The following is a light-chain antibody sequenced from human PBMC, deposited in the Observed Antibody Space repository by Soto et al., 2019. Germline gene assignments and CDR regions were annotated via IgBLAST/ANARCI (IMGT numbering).Light chain of an antibody. J-gene: IGKJ5*01. CDR2: DAS. CDR1: QSVRSY. CDR3: QQRSNWPPVP. V-gene: IGKV3-11*01. Sequence: EIVLTQSPATLSLSPGERATLSCRASQSVRSYLAWYQQKPGQAPRLLIYDASNRATGVPARFSGSGSGTDFTLTISSLEPEDFAVYYCQQRSNWPPVPFGPGTRLEIK.